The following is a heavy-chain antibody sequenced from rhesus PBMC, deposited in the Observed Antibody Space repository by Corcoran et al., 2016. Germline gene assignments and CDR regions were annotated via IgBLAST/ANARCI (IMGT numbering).Heavy chain of an antibody. Sequence: QLQLQESGPGLVKPSETLSVTCAVSGGSISSSYWSWIRQAPGKGLEWIGYIYGSGSGTTYNPSLKSRVTLSVDTSNNQLSLKLSSVTTADTAVYYCARDTNNVYWGQGVLVTVSS. D-gene: IGHD2-15*01. CDR2: IYGSGSGT. CDR3: ARDTNNVY. V-gene: IGHV4-169*02. J-gene: IGHJ4*01. CDR1: GGSISSSY.